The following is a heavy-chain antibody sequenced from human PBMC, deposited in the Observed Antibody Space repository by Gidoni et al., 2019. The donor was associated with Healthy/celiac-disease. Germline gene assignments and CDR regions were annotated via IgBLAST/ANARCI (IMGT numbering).Heavy chain of an antibody. V-gene: IGHV3-23*01. Sequence: EVQLLESGGGLVQPGGSLRLSCAASGFTFRSYAMSWVRQAPGKGLEWVSAISGSGGSTYYADSVKGLFTISIDNSKNTLYLQMNSLRAEDTAVYYCAKDRPDYYDSSGYYPDAFDIWGQGTMVTVSS. CDR2: ISGSGGST. CDR3: AKDRPDYYDSSGYYPDAFDI. J-gene: IGHJ3*02. CDR1: GFTFRSYA. D-gene: IGHD3-22*01.